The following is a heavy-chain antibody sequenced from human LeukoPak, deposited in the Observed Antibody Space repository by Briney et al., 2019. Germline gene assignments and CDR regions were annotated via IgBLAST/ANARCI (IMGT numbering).Heavy chain of an antibody. J-gene: IGHJ4*02. CDR1: GGSISDFY. V-gene: IGHV4-4*07. CDR3: ARNSGDY. CDR2: IYSSGNT. Sequence: AETLSLTCSVSGGSISDFYWSWIRQPAGKGLEWIGRIYSSGNTNYNPSLKSRVTMSLDASKNQFSLKLSSVTAADTAVYYCARNSGDYWGQGTLVTVSS. D-gene: IGHD4-23*01.